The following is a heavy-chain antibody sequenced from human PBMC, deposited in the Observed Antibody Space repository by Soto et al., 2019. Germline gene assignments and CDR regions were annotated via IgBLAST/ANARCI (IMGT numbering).Heavy chain of an antibody. CDR2: ISSRTGYI. Sequence: GESLKISCAASGITLSTFSMNWVRQAPGKGLEWVASISSRTGYINYADSVKGRATISRDNAKNSLFLQLNSLRAEDTARYYCARGVLSSWVDSHYGMEGWGPGTTVTVCS. J-gene: IGHJ6*02. CDR1: GITLSTFS. V-gene: IGHV3-21*06. CDR3: ARGVLSSWVDSHYGMEG. D-gene: IGHD2-2*01.